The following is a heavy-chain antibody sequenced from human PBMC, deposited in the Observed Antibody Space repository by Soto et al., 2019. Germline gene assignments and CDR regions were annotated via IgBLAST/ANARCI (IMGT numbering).Heavy chain of an antibody. CDR1: GGAGNSGSYY. Sequence: SETLSLTCTVSGGAGNSGSYYWSWIRQSPGRGLEWIGDVYYSGSTSNNPSLKSRVTISLDTSKNQLSLKLGSVTAADAAVYYCARASYYFDNGGHYCWFDSWGQGTLVTVSS. V-gene: IGHV4-61*01. D-gene: IGHD3-22*01. CDR2: VYYSGST. CDR3: ARASYYFDNGGHYCWFDS. J-gene: IGHJ5*01.